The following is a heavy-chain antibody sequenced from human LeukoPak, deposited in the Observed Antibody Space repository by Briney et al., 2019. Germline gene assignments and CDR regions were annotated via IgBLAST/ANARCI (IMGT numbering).Heavy chain of an antibody. J-gene: IGHJ6*02. D-gene: IGHD3-10*01. CDR3: ASSFGARRYYYYYGMDV. CDR1: GVSFSGYY. Sequence: SETLSLPCAVYGVSFSGYYWGWIRQPPGKGLEWVGEINHSGSTNYNPSLKSRVTISVDTSKNQFSLKLSSVTAADTAVYYCASSFGARRYYYYYGMDVWGQGTTVTVSS. CDR2: INHSGST. V-gene: IGHV4-34*01.